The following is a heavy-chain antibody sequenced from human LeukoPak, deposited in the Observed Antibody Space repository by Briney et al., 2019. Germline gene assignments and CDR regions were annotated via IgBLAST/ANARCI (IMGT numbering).Heavy chain of an antibody. Sequence: GGSLRLSCSVSAFTFNTFDNFAMNWVRQAPGKGLEWVAAISESGASTYYAASVKGRFTISRDNTENSLYLQLNSLRAEDTAVYYCARDILMDYYDSSGYFYWYFDLWGRGTLVTVSS. D-gene: IGHD3-22*01. CDR1: AFTFNTFDNFA. CDR2: ISESGAST. V-gene: IGHV3-23*01. CDR3: ARDILMDYYDSSGYFYWYFDL. J-gene: IGHJ2*01.